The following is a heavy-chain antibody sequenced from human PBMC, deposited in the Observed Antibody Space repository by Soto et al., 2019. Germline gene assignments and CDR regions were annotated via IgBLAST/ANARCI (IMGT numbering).Heavy chain of an antibody. D-gene: IGHD2-15*01. CDR1: GGSISSYY. V-gene: IGHV4-59*08. Sequence: SETLSLTCTVSGGSISSYYWSWIRPPPGKGLEWIGNIYYSGSTNYNPSLKSRVTISVDTSKNQFSLKLSSVTAADTAVYYCARHLTYCSAGSCYSDFPYYGMDVWGQGTTVTVSS. CDR3: ARHLTYCSAGSCYSDFPYYGMDV. CDR2: IYYSGST. J-gene: IGHJ6*02.